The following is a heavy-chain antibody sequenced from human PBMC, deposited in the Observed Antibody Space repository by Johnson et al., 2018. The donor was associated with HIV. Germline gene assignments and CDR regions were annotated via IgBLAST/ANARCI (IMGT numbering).Heavy chain of an antibody. J-gene: IGHJ3*01. CDR1: GFTFSSYG. V-gene: IGHV3-33*06. CDR3: AKIMSKWSVDDDAFDV. D-gene: IGHD2-15*01. CDR2: TYYEGINK. Sequence: QVQLVESGGGVVRPGGSLRLSCAASGFTFSSYGMHWVRQAPGKGLEWMALTYYEGINKYYADSVQGRFTISRDNTKNTLYLQMNSLRAEDTAVYYCAKIMSKWSVDDDAFDVWGQGTMVTVSS.